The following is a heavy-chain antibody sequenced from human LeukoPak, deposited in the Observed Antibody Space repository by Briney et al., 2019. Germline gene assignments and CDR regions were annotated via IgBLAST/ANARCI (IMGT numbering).Heavy chain of an antibody. V-gene: IGHV1-18*04. CDR3: ARDKGGGYSYGSDY. J-gene: IGHJ4*02. D-gene: IGHD5-18*01. Sequence: GASVKVSCKASGYTFTDYYVYWVRQAPGQGLEWMGWINPNSGNTNYAQKLQGRVTMTTDTSTSTAYMELRSLRSDDTAVYYCARDKGGGYSYGSDYWGQGTLVTVSS. CDR2: INPNSGNT. CDR1: GYTFTDYY.